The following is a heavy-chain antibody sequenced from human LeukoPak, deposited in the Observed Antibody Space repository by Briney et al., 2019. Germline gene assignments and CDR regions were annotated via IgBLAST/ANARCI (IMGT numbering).Heavy chain of an antibody. CDR3: VRESITGDRDFDY. J-gene: IGHJ4*02. CDR2: INSDASST. Sequence: PGRSLRLSCATSGFTFDDYAMHWVRQAPGKGLEWVSRINSDASSTNYADSVKGRFTISRDNAKNSLYLLMDSLRADDTAVYYCVRESITGDRDFDYWGQGTLITVSS. D-gene: IGHD7-27*01. CDR1: GFTFDDYA. V-gene: IGHV3-74*01.